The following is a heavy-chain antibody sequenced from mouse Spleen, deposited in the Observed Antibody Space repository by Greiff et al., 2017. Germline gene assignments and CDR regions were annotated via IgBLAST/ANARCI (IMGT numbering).Heavy chain of an antibody. CDR2: ISYDGSN. D-gene: IGHD2-5*01. CDR3: ARRESLYSKDYFDY. Sequence: VQLKESGPGLVKPSQSLSLTCSVTGYSITSGYYWNWIRQFPGNKLEWMGYISYDGSNNYNPSLKNRISITRDTSKNQFFLKLNSVTTEDTATYYCARRESLYSKDYFDYWGQGTTLTVSS. J-gene: IGHJ2*01. CDR1: GYSITSGYY. V-gene: IGHV3-6*01.